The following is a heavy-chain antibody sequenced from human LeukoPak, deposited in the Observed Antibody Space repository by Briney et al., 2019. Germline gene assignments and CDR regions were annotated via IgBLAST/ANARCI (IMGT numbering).Heavy chain of an antibody. V-gene: IGHV3-30*18. CDR3: AKDGIAAAGTLDY. Sequence: GGSLSLSCAASGFTFSSYCMHWVRQAPGKGLGWVAVISYDGSNKYYADSVKGRFTISRDNSKNTLYPQMNSLRAEDTAVYYCAKDGIAAAGTLDYWGQGTLVTVSS. J-gene: IGHJ4*02. CDR1: GFTFSSYC. D-gene: IGHD6-13*01. CDR2: ISYDGSNK.